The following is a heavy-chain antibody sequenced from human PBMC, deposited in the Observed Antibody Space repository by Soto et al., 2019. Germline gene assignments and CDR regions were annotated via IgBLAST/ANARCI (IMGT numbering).Heavy chain of an antibody. CDR1: GYTFTGYY. CDR2: INPNSGGT. V-gene: IGHV1-2*02. J-gene: IGHJ2*01. CDR3: AKSDSSCYYSNWYFDL. Sequence: QVQLVQSGAEVKKPGASVKVSCKASGYTFTGYYMHWVRQAPGQGLEWMGWINPNSGGTNYTKKFQGRVPMTSNKPISTAYMDLSSLRSDDTAVYYCAKSDSSCYYSNWYFDLWGRGTLVTVSS. D-gene: IGHD3-22*01.